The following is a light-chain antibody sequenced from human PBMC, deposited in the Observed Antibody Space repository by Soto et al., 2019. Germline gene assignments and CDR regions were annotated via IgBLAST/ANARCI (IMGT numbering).Light chain of an antibody. V-gene: IGKV3-11*01. Sequence: IVLTQSPAALSLSPGERAALSCRASQSVSTSLAWYQRKPGQAPRLFIYDASKRAPGIPARFSGSGSGTDFTLTISSLEAEDFAVYYCQVRDVWPSFGQGTKVDIK. CDR1: QSVSTS. CDR3: QVRDVWPS. CDR2: DAS. J-gene: IGKJ1*01.